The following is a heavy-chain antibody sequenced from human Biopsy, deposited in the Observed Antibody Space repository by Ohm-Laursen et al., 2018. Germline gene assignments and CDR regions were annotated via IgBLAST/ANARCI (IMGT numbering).Heavy chain of an antibody. J-gene: IGHJ2*01. V-gene: IGHV1-2*02. CDR1: GYTFTAIS. Sequence: ASVTASCTPSGYTFTAISVHWLRHAPGHGLEWLGWINPKSGDTDYPQNFQGRVSMTRDTSISTAYMDLSRLRSDDTAVYYCARGRRHCSGTCSRWYFDRWGRGTLVTVSS. D-gene: IGHD2-2*01. CDR3: ARGRRHCSGTCSRWYFDR. CDR2: INPKSGDT.